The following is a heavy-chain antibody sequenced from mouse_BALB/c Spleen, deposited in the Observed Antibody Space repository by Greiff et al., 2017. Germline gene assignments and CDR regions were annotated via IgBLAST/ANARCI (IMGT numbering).Heavy chain of an antibody. Sequence: EVKLVESGGGLVQPKGSLKLSCAASGFTFNTYAMNWVRQAPGKGLEWVARIRSKSNNYATYYADSVKDRFTISRDDSQSMLYLQMNNLKTEDTAMYYCVRHGIHYYGLFAYWGQGTLVTVSA. V-gene: IGHV10-1*02. D-gene: IGHD1-2*01. CDR2: IRSKSNNYAT. CDR3: VRHGIHYYGLFAY. J-gene: IGHJ3*01. CDR1: GFTFNTYA.